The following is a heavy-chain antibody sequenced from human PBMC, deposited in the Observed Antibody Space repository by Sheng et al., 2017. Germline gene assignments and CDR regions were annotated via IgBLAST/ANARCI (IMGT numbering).Heavy chain of an antibody. CDR1: GGTFSSYA. D-gene: IGHD6-6*01. V-gene: IGHV1-69*05. J-gene: IGHJ5*02. Sequence: QVQLVQSGAEVKKPGSSVKVSCKASGGTFSSYAISWVRQAPGQGLEWMGGIIPIFGTANYAQKFQGRVTITTDESTSTAYMELSSLRSEDTAVYYCAGEPSSIAARRVDNWFDPWGQGTLVTVSS. CDR3: AGEPSSIAARRVDNWFDP. CDR2: IIPIFGTA.